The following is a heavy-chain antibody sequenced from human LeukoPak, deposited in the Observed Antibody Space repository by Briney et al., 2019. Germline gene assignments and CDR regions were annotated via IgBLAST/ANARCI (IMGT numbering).Heavy chain of an antibody. D-gene: IGHD1-1*01. V-gene: IGHV4-34*01. CDR3: ARGPNWNDFDY. J-gene: IGHJ4*02. CDR2: INHSGYT. Sequence: SETLSLTCAVYGGSFSGYYWSWIRQPPGKGLEWIGEINHSGYTTYNPSLKSRVTMSIDTSKSQFSLRLSSVTAADTAVYFCARGPNWNDFDYWGQGTLVTVSS. CDR1: GGSFSGYY.